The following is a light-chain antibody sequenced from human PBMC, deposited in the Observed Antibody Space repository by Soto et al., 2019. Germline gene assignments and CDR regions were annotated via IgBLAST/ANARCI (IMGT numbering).Light chain of an antibody. Sequence: EIVMTQSPATLSVSPGERATLSCRASQSVSSNLAWYQQKPGQAPRLLLYGASTRATGIPDRFSGSGSGTDFTLTISRLEPEDFAVYYCQQYGRTFGQGTKVDIK. CDR2: GAS. V-gene: IGKV3-20*01. J-gene: IGKJ1*01. CDR3: QQYGRT. CDR1: QSVSSN.